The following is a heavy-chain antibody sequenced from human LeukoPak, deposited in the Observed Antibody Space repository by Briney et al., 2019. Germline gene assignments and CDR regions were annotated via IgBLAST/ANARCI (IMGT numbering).Heavy chain of an antibody. CDR1: GGIFGSYA. J-gene: IGHJ4*02. CDR3: AKGSRLREAGSYRF. CDR2: IIPIFDTP. Sequence: SVKVSCKASGGIFGSYAINWVRQAPGQGLEWLGRIIPIFDTPNYAQTFQGRDTISADKSTRTVYMELSSLRSEDTALYYCAKGSRLREAGSYRFWGQGTLVTVSS. V-gene: IGHV1-69*06. D-gene: IGHD3-16*02.